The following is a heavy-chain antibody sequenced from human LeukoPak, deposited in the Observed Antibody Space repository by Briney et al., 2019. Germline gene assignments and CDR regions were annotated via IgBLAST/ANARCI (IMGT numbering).Heavy chain of an antibody. CDR3: ARVYRNEEGFWTPNNYMDV. Sequence: PGGSLRLSCAASGFTFSDYTMNWVRLAPGKGLEWVSSISGSSNYVYYADSVKGRFTISRGNAKNSLYLQMNSLRAEDTAVYYCARVYRNEEGFWTPNNYMDVWGKGTTVTVSS. CDR2: ISGSSNYV. D-gene: IGHD3/OR15-3a*01. CDR1: GFTFSDYT. J-gene: IGHJ6*03. V-gene: IGHV3-21*01.